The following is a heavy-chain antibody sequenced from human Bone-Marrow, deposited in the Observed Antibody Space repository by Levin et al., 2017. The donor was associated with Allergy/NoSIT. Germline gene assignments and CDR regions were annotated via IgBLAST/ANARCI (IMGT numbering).Heavy chain of an antibody. Sequence: GESLKISCATSGFPFSTYGMAWVRQAPGKGLEWVASITTTSNYIHYADSVKGRFTISRDNANNSLSLQMNRLRGENTAVYYCARAAGAAGRGGMDVWGQGATVTVSS. CDR2: ITTTSNYI. V-gene: IGHV3-21*01. J-gene: IGHJ6*02. D-gene: IGHD6-13*01. CDR1: GFPFSTYG. CDR3: ARAAGAAGRGGMDV.